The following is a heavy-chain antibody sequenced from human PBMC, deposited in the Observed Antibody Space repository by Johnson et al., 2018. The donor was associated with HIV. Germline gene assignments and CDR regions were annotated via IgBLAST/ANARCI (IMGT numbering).Heavy chain of an antibody. Sequence: QVQLVESGGGVVQPGRSLRLSCAASGFTFSLYDMHWVRQAPVKGLQWLPFISSYGSNKYYADSVQGRFTISRDNSKNTLYLQMNSLRAEDTAVYYCARSLGVVGAIGKGAFDIWGQGKMVTVSS. CDR1: GFTFSLYD. J-gene: IGHJ3*02. CDR2: ISSYGSNK. CDR3: ARSLGVVGAIGKGAFDI. V-gene: IGHV3-30*03. D-gene: IGHD1-26*01.